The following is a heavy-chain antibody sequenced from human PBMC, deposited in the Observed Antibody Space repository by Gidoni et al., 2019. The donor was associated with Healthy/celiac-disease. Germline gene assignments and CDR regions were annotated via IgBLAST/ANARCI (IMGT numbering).Heavy chain of an antibody. CDR1: GFTFSRYS. CDR3: ARDSRRGFDP. Sequence: EVQLVESGGGLVKPGGSLRLSGAASGFTFSRYSMNWVRQAPGKGLEWVSSISSSSSYIYYADSVKGRFTISRDNAKNSLYLQMYSLRAEDTAVYYCARDSRRGFDPWGQGTLVTVSS. J-gene: IGHJ5*02. V-gene: IGHV3-21*01. CDR2: ISSSSSYI.